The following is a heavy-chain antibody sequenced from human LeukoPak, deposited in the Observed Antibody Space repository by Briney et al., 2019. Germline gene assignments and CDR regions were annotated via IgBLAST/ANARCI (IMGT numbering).Heavy chain of an antibody. CDR2: ISWNSGSI. V-gene: IGHV3-9*01. Sequence: PGGSLRLSCAASGFTFDDYAMHWVRQAPGKGLEWVSGISWNSGSIGYADSVKGRFTISRDNAKNSLYLQMNSLRAEDTALYYCAKDLRRFGELFAGTDYWGQGTLVTVSS. J-gene: IGHJ4*02. CDR3: AKDLRRFGELFAGTDY. CDR1: GFTFDDYA. D-gene: IGHD3-10*01.